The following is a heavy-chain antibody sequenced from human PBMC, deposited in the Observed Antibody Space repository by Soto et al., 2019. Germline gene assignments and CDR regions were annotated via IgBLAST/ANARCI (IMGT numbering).Heavy chain of an antibody. J-gene: IGHJ4*02. CDR2: ITPGGGIT. CDR3: AKVLSELVPMYFDT. D-gene: IGHD6-13*01. V-gene: IGHV1-46*01. Sequence: QVQLVQSGAEVKKPGASVRVSCKASGYTFTTYDIHWVRQAPGLGLEWMGIITPGGGITSYEQKFKGRITMTRDTSTSTVYMELSSLRSEDTAMYYCAKVLSELVPMYFDTWGQGPLVTVSS. CDR1: GYTFTTYD.